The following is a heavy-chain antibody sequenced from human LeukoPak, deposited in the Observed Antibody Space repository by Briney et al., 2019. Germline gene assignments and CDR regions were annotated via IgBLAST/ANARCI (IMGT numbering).Heavy chain of an antibody. V-gene: IGHV3-66*02. CDR2: IYSGGNT. D-gene: IGHD4-23*01. J-gene: IGHJ4*02. CDR1: GFTVSSNY. CDR3: TRDRDYGGRLGY. Sequence: GGSLRLSCAASGFTVSSNYMSWVRQAPGKGLEWVSVIYSGGNTYYADSVKGRFTISRDNSKNTLHLQTNSLRVEDSAVYYCTRDRDYGGRLGYWGQGTLVTVSS.